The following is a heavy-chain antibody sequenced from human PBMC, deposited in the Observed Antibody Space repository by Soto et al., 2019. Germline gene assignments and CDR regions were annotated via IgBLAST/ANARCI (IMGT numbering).Heavy chain of an antibody. CDR2: ISGFNGNT. J-gene: IGHJ4*02. D-gene: IGHD6-13*01. CDR1: GYTFSRYG. CDR3: ARASAYSTPWSFDN. Sequence: QVQLVQSGAEVKKPGASVRVSCKASGYTFSRYGISWVRPAPGQGLGWMGWISGFNGNTKESEKLQGRVTLTTDTAANTAHMELRGLRSDDTAVYYCARASAYSTPWSFDNWGQGTLVTVSS. V-gene: IGHV1-18*01.